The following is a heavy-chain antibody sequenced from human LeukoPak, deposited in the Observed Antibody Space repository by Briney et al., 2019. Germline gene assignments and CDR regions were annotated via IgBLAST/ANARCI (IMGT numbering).Heavy chain of an antibody. CDR3: AKVLSPGGHAIIDY. J-gene: IGHJ4*02. Sequence: GGSLRLSCAASGFIFSNYAMNWVRQAPGKGLEWVSTIRESGGDTRYADSVKGRFTISRDNSKSTLYLQMDSLRAEDTAVYYCAKVLSPGGHAIIDYWGQRTLVTVSS. D-gene: IGHD2-15*01. CDR2: IRESGGDT. CDR1: GFIFSNYA. V-gene: IGHV3-23*01.